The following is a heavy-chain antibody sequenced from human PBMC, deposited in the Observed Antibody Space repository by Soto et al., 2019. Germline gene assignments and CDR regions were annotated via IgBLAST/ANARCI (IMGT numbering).Heavy chain of an antibody. V-gene: IGHV3-30-3*01. J-gene: IGHJ6*02. CDR2: IGYAGNNE. CDR1: GFIFRNYA. CDR3: AREPYYDILTGYYDYYYYGMDV. Sequence: PGGSLRLSCAGSGFIFRNYAMHWVRQATGKGLEWVAIIGYAGNNEYYADSVKGRFTISRDNSKNTLYLQMNSLRAEDTAVYYCAREPYYDILTGYYDYYYYGMDVWGQGTTVTVSS. D-gene: IGHD3-9*01.